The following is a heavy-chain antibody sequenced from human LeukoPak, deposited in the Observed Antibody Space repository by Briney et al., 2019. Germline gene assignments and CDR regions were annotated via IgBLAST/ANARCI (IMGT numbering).Heavy chain of an antibody. CDR2: IYYSGST. CDR3: ARDQSGGAPDY. J-gene: IGHJ4*02. D-gene: IGHD1-26*01. CDR1: GGSISSGGYY. V-gene: IGHV4-31*03. Sequence: SQTLSLTCTVSGGSISSGGYYWSWIRQHPGKGLEWIGYIYYSGSTYYNPSLKSRVTISVDTTQNQFSLKLSSVPAADTAVYYCARDQSGGAPDYWGQGTLVTVSS.